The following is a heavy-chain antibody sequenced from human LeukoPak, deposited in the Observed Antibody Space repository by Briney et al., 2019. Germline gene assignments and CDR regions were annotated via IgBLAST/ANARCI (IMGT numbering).Heavy chain of an antibody. CDR2: INPSGGGT. J-gene: IGHJ5*02. CDR1: GYTFTSYY. CDR3: ARDNSVEDTAWWFDP. Sequence: ASVKVSCKASGYTFTSYYMHWVRQAPGQGLEWMGIINPSGGGTSYAQKFQGRVTMTRDMSTSTDYMELSSLRSEDTAVYYCARDNSVEDTAWWFDPWGQGTLVTVSS. D-gene: IGHD4-23*01. V-gene: IGHV1-46*01.